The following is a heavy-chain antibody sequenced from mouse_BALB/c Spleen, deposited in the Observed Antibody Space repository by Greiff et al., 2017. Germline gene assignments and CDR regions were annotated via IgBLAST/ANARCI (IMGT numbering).Heavy chain of an antibody. D-gene: IGHD1-1*01. Sequence: QVQLQQPGAELVKPGASVKLSCKASGYTFTSYWMHWVKQRPGQGLEWIGEINPSNGRTNYNEKFKGKATLTVDKSSSTAFMHLNSLTSEDSAVYYCAREDYYYGSSIDYWGQGTTLTVSS. J-gene: IGHJ2*01. V-gene: IGHV1S81*02. CDR3: AREDYYYGSSIDY. CDR1: GYTFTSYW. CDR2: INPSNGRT.